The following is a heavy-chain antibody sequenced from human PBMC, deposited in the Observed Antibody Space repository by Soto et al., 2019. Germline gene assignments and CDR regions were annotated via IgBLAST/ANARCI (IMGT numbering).Heavy chain of an antibody. V-gene: IGHV3-33*01. CDR1: GFTFSSYG. Sequence: QVHLVESGGGVVQPGRSLRLSCAASGFTFSSYGMHWVRQAPGKGLEWVSIIWYDGSNKYYADSVKGRFTISRDNSKNTGYLQMTSLRADDTAVYYCARSDDCDNWGQGTLVTVSP. CDR3: ARSDDCDN. D-gene: IGHD2-21*01. J-gene: IGHJ4*02. CDR2: IWYDGSNK.